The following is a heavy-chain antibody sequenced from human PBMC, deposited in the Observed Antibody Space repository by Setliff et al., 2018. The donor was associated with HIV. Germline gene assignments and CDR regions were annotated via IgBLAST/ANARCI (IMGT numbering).Heavy chain of an antibody. CDR1: GDSISSGGYY. Sequence: SETLSLTCKVSGDSISSGGYYWTWIRKPAGKGLEWIGSIYYSGSTYYNPSLKSRVTISVDTSKNQFSLKLSSVTAADTAVYYCARASFWSGYYGYWGQGTLVTVSS. J-gene: IGHJ4*02. CDR2: IYYSGST. D-gene: IGHD3-3*01. V-gene: IGHV4-39*07. CDR3: ARASFWSGYYGY.